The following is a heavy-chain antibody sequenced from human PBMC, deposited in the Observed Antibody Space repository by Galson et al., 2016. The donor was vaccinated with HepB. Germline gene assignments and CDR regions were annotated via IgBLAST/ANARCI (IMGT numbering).Heavy chain of an antibody. J-gene: IGHJ3*02. V-gene: IGHV1-2*02. CDR2: INPDSGVT. CDR1: GYTFTGYY. CDR3: ARDRYSGSYYVGAFDI. D-gene: IGHD1-26*01. Sequence: SVKVSCKASGYTFTGYYMHWVRQAPGQGLKWMGWINPDSGVTSYAQKFQGRVTMTRDTSISTVYMELSRLKSDDTAIYYCARDRYSGSYYVGAFDIWGQGTMVTIS.